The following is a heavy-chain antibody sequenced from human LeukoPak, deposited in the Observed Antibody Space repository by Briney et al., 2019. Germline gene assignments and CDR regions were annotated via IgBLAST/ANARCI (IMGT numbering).Heavy chain of an antibody. CDR2: INPDSATT. D-gene: IGHD3-22*01. Sequence: ASLKVSCKASGYTFTDYYMHWVRQAPGQGLEWMGWINPDSATTNYAQKFQGRVTMTRNTSISTAYMELSSLRSDDTAVYYCARDLHYDTSGYEDDFDIWGQGTMVTVSS. CDR1: GYTFTDYY. V-gene: IGHV1-2*02. CDR3: ARDLHYDTSGYEDDFDI. J-gene: IGHJ3*02.